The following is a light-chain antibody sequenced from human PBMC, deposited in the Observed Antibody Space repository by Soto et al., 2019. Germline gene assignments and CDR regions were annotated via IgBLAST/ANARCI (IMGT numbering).Light chain of an antibody. CDR1: ESVSSSY. CDR3: QKYDTSPLT. CDR2: GAS. Sequence: EIVLTQSPGTLSLSPGERAILSCRASESVSSSYLAWYQQKPGQAPRLLIYGASSRATGIPDRFSGSGSGTDFTLTISRLEPEGVAVYYCQKYDTSPLTFGGGTEVEIK. V-gene: IGKV3-20*01. J-gene: IGKJ4*01.